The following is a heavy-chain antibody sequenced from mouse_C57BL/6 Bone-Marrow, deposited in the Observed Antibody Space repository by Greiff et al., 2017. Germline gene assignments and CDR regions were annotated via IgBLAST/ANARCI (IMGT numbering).Heavy chain of an antibody. CDR3: ARSWVYAMDY. Sequence: VKVVESGAELARPGASVKLSCKASGYTFTSYGISWVKQRTGQGLEWIGEIYPRSGNTYYNEKFKGKATLTADKSSSTAYMELRSLTSEDAAVYFCARSWVYAMDYWGQGTSVTVSS. CDR2: IYPRSGNT. CDR1: GYTFTSYG. D-gene: IGHD4-1*01. J-gene: IGHJ4*01. V-gene: IGHV1-81*01.